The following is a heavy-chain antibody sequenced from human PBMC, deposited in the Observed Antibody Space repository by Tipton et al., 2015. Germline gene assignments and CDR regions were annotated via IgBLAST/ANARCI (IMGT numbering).Heavy chain of an antibody. Sequence: TLSLTCTVSGGSVSSGSYYWSWIRQPPGKGLEWIGYISFSDTTHYNPSLKSRITISLNTSKNQFSLEMSSVTAADTAVYFCARDLEHGMDVWGQGTTVTVS. V-gene: IGHV4-61*01. CDR3: ARDLEHGMDV. CDR1: GGSVSSGSYY. CDR2: ISFSDTT. J-gene: IGHJ6*02.